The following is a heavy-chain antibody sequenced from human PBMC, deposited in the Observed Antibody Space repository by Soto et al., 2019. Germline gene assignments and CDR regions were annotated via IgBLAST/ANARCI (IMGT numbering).Heavy chain of an antibody. J-gene: IGHJ6*02. Sequence: GGSLRLSCTASGFTFGDYAMSWFRQAPGKGLEWVGFIRSKAYGGTTEYAASVKGRFTISRDDSKSIAYLQMNSLKTEDTAVYYCTRGYYDSSGYSPYYYYGMDVWGQGTTVTVSS. CDR1: GFTFGDYA. CDR3: TRGYYDSSGYSPYYYYGMDV. CDR2: IRSKAYGGTT. D-gene: IGHD3-22*01. V-gene: IGHV3-49*03.